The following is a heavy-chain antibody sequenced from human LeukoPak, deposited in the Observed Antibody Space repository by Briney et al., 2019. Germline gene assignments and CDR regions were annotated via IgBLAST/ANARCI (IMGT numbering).Heavy chain of an antibody. J-gene: IGHJ5*02. D-gene: IGHD3-3*01. Sequence: ASVKVSCKTSGYSFTDYYIHWVRQAPGQGLEWMGWINPKSGRTSSARKFQGRVTMTRDPSISTVYMDMAWLTSDDTANYFCARADFVDAGPYLIGPWGQGTLVTVSS. CDR2: INPKSGRT. V-gene: IGHV1-2*02. CDR3: ARADFVDAGPYLIGP. CDR1: GYSFTDYY.